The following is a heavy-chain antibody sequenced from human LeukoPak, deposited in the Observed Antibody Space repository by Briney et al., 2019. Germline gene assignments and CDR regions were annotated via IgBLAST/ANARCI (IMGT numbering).Heavy chain of an antibody. CDR3: AKEAPGVVRGITAAPDY. J-gene: IGHJ4*02. CDR2: ISGSGGST. D-gene: IGHD3-10*01. V-gene: IGHV3-23*01. Sequence: GGSLRLSCAASGFTFSSYAMSWVRQAPGKGLEWDSAISGSGGSTYYADSVKGRFTISRDNSKNTLYLQMNSLRAEDTAVYYCAKEAPGVVRGITAAPDYWGQGTLVTVSS. CDR1: GFTFSSYA.